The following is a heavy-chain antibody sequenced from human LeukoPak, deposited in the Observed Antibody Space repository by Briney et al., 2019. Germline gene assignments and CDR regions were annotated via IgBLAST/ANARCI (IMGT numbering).Heavy chain of an antibody. CDR3: ARHHFRGRGYCSGGSCSGDWFDP. J-gene: IGHJ5*02. V-gene: IGHV4-39*01. D-gene: IGHD2-15*01. CDR1: GGSISSSSYY. Sequence: PSETLSLTCTVSGGSISSSSYYWGWIRQPPGKGLEWIGSIYYSGSTYYNPSLKSRVTISVDTSKNQFSLKLSSVTAADTAVYYCARHHFRGRGYCSGGSCSGDWFDPWGQGTLVTVSS. CDR2: IYYSGST.